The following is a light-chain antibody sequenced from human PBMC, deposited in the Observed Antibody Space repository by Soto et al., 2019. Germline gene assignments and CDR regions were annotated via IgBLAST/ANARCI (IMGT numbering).Light chain of an antibody. CDR3: AAWDDSLNGAV. CDR1: SSNIGSNT. CDR2: TNT. J-gene: IGLJ7*01. Sequence: QSVLTQPPSASGTPGQRVTISCSGSSSNIGSNTVNWYQQLPGTAPKLLIETNTQRPSAVPDRFSGSKSGTSASLAISGLQSEDEADYYCAAWDDSLNGAVFGGGTQLTVL. V-gene: IGLV1-44*01.